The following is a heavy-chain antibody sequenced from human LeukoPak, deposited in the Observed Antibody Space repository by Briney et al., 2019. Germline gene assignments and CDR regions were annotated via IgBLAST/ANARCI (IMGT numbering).Heavy chain of an antibody. Sequence: GGSLRLSCAASGFTFSSYGMSWVRQAPGKGLEWVAAISTTSGNIYYADSVKGRFTISRDNSKNTLYLQMNSLRAEDTAVYYCAKDGGYSSGWTSSYYYYMDVWGKGTTVTISS. CDR3: AKDGGYSSGWTSSYYYYMDV. CDR1: GFTFSSYG. J-gene: IGHJ6*03. V-gene: IGHV3-23*01. CDR2: ISTTSGNI. D-gene: IGHD6-19*01.